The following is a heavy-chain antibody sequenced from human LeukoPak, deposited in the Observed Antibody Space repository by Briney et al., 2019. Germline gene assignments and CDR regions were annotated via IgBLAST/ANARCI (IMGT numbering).Heavy chain of an antibody. CDR1: GGSISSYY. D-gene: IGHD6-19*01. CDR2: IYTSGST. J-gene: IGHJ3*02. Sequence: KSSETQSLTCTVSGGSISSYYWSWIRQPAGKGLEWIGRIYTSGSTNYNPSLKSRVTISVDTSKNQFSLRLSSVTAADTAVYYCARVSGIAVAGTTPGSFDIWGQGTMLTVSS. CDR3: ARVSGIAVAGTTPGSFDI. V-gene: IGHV4-4*07.